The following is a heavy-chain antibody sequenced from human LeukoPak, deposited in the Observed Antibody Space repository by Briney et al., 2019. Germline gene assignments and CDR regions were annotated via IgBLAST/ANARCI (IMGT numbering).Heavy chain of an antibody. J-gene: IGHJ4*02. CDR3: ASLGN. CDR2: IKQDGSEK. Sequence: GGSPRLSCAASGFPFSDYWMNWVRQAPGKGLEWVANIKQDGSEKFYVDSVKGRFTISRDNAKNSLFLQMNSLRADDTAVYYCASLGNWGQGTLVTVSS. V-gene: IGHV3-7*01. CDR1: GFPFSDYW. D-gene: IGHD1-1*01.